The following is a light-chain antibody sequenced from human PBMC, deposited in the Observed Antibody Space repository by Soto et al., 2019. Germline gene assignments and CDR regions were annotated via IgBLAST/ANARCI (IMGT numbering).Light chain of an antibody. CDR2: GAS. CDR1: QSVGRDY. Sequence: EIVLTQSPGTLSVSPGERATLSCRASQSVGRDYLAWYQQKPGQAPRLLIHGASSRATSTPDMFSGSWAGTYFTLTISRLSPEDFADYYCQQYASSPLTFGGGAKVEIK. V-gene: IGKV3-20*01. CDR3: QQYASSPLT. J-gene: IGKJ4*01.